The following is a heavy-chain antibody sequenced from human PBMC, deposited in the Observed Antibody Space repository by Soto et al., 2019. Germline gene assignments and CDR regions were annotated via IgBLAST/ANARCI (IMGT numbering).Heavy chain of an antibody. Sequence: PGGSLRLSCAASGFTFSSYAMHWVRQAPGKGLEWVAVISYDGSNKYYADSVKGRFTISRDNSKNTLYLQMNSLRAEDTAVYYCVRDRYYGSGSLFENWGRGTPVTVSS. J-gene: IGHJ4*01. D-gene: IGHD3-10*01. CDR3: VRDRYYGSGSLFEN. CDR2: ISYDGSNK. CDR1: GFTFSSYA. V-gene: IGHV3-30-3*01.